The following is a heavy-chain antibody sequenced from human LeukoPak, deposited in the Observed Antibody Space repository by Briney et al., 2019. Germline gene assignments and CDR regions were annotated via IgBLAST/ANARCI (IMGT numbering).Heavy chain of an antibody. D-gene: IGHD5-12*01. J-gene: IGHJ6*04. CDR2: ISSSSSYT. CDR1: GFTFSDYY. V-gene: IGHV3-11*06. CDR3: ARDRSGYSGYDSLGDYYGMDV. Sequence: GGSLRLSCAASGFTFSDYYMSWIRQAPGKGLKWVSYISSSSSYTNYADSVKGRFTISKDNAKNSLYLQMNSLRAEDTAVYYCARDRSGYSGYDSLGDYYGMDVWGKGTTVTVSS.